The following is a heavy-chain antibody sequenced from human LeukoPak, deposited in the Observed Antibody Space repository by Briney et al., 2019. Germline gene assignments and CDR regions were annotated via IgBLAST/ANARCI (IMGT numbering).Heavy chain of an antibody. J-gene: IGHJ4*02. D-gene: IGHD6-13*01. CDR2: IYWDDDR. V-gene: IGHV2-5*02. CDR1: GSGVG. Sequence: SGPTLVKPTQTLTLTCTFSGSGVGVGWIRQPPGKALEWLALIYWDDDRRCSPSPKTRLTITKDTSKNQVVLTMTDMDPVNTATYYCAQPATPGTLDYWGQGTLVIVSS. CDR3: AQPATPGTLDY.